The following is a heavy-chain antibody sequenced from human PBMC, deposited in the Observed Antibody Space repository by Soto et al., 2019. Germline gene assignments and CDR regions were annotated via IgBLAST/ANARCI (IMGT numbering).Heavy chain of an antibody. CDR2: IRSKANSYAT. V-gene: IGHV3-73*02. D-gene: IGHD3-10*01. J-gene: IGHJ6*02. Sequence: EVQLVESGGGLVQPGGSLKLSCAASGFTFSGSAMHWVRQASGKGLEWVGRIRSKANSYATAYAASVKGRFTISRDDSKNTAYLQMNSLKTEDTAVYYCTTSPVRGVINHYYGMDVWGQGTTVTLSS. CDR3: TTSPVRGVINHYYGMDV. CDR1: GFTFSGSA.